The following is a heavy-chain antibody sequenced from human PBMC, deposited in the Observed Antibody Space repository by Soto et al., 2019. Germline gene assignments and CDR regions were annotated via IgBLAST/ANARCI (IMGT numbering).Heavy chain of an antibody. Sequence: QVQLVQSGPEVRKPGASVRLSCATSGYNFNQYYIHWVRQAPGQGLEWMGIINLRGGTTEYAHKFRGRGTVTGDTSTRTAYRELSSLRSEDTAVYFCARGPDDSDVPRWDHWGQGTLITVSS. V-gene: IGHV1-46*02. CDR1: GYNFNQYY. J-gene: IGHJ4*02. CDR2: INLRGGTT. CDR3: ARGPDDSDVPRWDH. D-gene: IGHD4-17*01.